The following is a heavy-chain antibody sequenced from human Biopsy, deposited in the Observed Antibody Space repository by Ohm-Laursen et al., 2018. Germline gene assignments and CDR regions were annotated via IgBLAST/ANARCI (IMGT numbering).Heavy chain of an antibody. J-gene: IGHJ4*02. CDR1: GYTLTALS. V-gene: IGHV1-24*01. Sequence: GASVKVSCKVSGYTLTALSMHWVRQAPGRGLEWMGGFDREERKTVYAEKFQGRVTVTEDTSTDTVYMEVTSLRSEDTAIYYCARHRYYYDSSPLEYWGQGTLVTVSS. CDR2: FDREERKT. CDR3: ARHRYYYDSSPLEY. D-gene: IGHD3-22*01.